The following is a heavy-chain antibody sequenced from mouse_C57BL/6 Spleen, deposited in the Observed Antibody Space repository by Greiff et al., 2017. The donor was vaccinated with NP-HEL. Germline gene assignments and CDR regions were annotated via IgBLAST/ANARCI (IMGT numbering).Heavy chain of an antibody. Sequence: QVQLQQPGTELVKPGASVKLSCKASGYTFTSYWMHWVKQRPGQGLEWIGNINPSNGGTNYNEKFKSKATLPVDKSSSTAYMQLSSLTSEDSAVYYCARSSHYDYGGYAMDYWGQGTSVTVSS. CDR1: GYTFTSYW. D-gene: IGHD2-4*01. J-gene: IGHJ4*01. CDR3: ARSSHYDYGGYAMDY. CDR2: INPSNGGT. V-gene: IGHV1-53*01.